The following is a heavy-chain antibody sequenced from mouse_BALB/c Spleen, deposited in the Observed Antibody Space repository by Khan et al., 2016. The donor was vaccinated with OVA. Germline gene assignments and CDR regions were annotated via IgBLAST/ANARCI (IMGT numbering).Heavy chain of an antibody. V-gene: IGHV5-6*01. CDR2: ISSVGDYT. CDR1: GFTFSSYS. J-gene: IGHJ3*01. CDR3: ASHLTGSFFY. D-gene: IGHD4-1*01. Sequence: EVHLVESGGDLVKPGGSLKLSCAASGFTFSSYSMSWVRQTPDKRLEWVTTISSVGDYTYYPDSVKGRFTISRDNAKNTLYLQMRSLKSEDTAMYYCASHLTGSFFYWGQGTLVTVSA.